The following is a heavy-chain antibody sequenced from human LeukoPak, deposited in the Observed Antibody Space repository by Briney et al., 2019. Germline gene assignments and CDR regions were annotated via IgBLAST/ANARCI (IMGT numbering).Heavy chain of an antibody. Sequence: PGGSLRLSCAASGFTFSSYSMNWVRQAPGKGLEWVSSISSSSSYIYYADSVKGRFTISRDNAKNSLYLQMNSLRAEDTALYYCAKDPYYDSSGSGWFDPWGQGTLVTVSS. J-gene: IGHJ5*02. D-gene: IGHD3-22*01. CDR3: AKDPYYDSSGSGWFDP. V-gene: IGHV3-21*04. CDR2: ISSSSSYI. CDR1: GFTFSSYS.